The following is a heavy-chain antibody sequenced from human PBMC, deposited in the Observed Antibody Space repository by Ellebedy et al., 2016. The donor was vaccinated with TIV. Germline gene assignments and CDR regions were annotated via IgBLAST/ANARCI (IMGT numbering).Heavy chain of an antibody. Sequence: GESLKISCAASGFTFRSFAMHWVRQAPGKGLGCVAVMSYDGGDKYYADPVKGRFTISRDNSRNTLYLQINSQRPEDTAVDYCARDSNYYSSGIFDFWGQGTLVTVSS. D-gene: IGHD3-10*01. CDR2: MSYDGGDK. CDR1: GFTFRSFA. J-gene: IGHJ4*02. V-gene: IGHV3-30*04. CDR3: ARDSNYYSSGIFDF.